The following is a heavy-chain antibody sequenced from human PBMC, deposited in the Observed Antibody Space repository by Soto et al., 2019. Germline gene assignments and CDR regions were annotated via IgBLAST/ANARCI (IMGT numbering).Heavy chain of an antibody. V-gene: IGHV3-23*01. J-gene: IGHJ4*02. CDR1: GFTFSSYA. CDR3: AKENQYCSSTSCYAVGRPFDY. CDR2: ISGSGGST. D-gene: IGHD2-2*01. Sequence: GGSLRLSCAASGFTFSSYAMSWVRQAPGKGLEWVSAISGSGGSTYYADSVKGRFTISRDNSKNTLYLQMNSLRAEDTAVYYCAKENQYCSSTSCYAVGRPFDYWGQGTLVTVSS.